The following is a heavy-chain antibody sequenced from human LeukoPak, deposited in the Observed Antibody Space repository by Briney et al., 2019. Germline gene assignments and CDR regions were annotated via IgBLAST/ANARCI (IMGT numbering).Heavy chain of an antibody. CDR3: ARDFPFLGPDRGYSYGSRNYYYYGMDV. Sequence: ASVKVSCKASGYTFTSYGISWVRQAPGQGLEWMGWISAYNGNTNYAQKFQGRVTMTRDTSISTAYMELSRLRSDDTAVYYCARDFPFLGPDRGYSYGSRNYYYYGMDVWGQGTTVTVSS. CDR1: GYTFTSYG. D-gene: IGHD5-18*01. J-gene: IGHJ6*02. V-gene: IGHV1-18*01. CDR2: ISAYNGNT.